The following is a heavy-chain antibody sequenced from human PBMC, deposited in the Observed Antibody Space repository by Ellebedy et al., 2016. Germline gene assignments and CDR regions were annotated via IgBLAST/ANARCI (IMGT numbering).Heavy chain of an antibody. CDR1: GFTFSIYW. D-gene: IGHD1-26*01. CDR3: ARDPAGEIVGGEF. Sequence: GGSLRLSCAASGFTFSIYWMSWVRQAPGKGLECVANIKQDGSEKSYVDSVKGRFTISRDNAKNSLYLQMNSLRVEDTAVYYCARDPAGEIVGGEFWGQGTLVTVSS. J-gene: IGHJ4*02. CDR2: IKQDGSEK. V-gene: IGHV3-7*01.